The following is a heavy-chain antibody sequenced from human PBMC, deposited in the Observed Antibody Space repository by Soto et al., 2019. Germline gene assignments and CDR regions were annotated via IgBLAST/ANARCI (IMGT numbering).Heavy chain of an antibody. J-gene: IGHJ5*02. CDR1: GFTFDDYA. D-gene: IGHD2-2*02. V-gene: IGHV3-9*01. CDR3: AKDLALYCSSTSCYTTSTNNWFDP. CDR2: ISWNSGSI. Sequence: GGSLRLSCAASGFTFDDYAMHWVRQAPGKGLEWVSGISWNSGSIGYADSVKGRFTISRDNAKNSLYLQMNSLRAEDTALYYCAKDLALYCSSTSCYTTSTNNWFDPWGQGTPGTVS.